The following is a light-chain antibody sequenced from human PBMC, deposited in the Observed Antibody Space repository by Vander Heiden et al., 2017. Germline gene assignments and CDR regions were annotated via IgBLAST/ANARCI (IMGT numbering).Light chain of an antibody. CDR1: SSDVGNYNL. Sequence: QSALPRPASLAGCPRQSITISCTGTSSDVGNYNLVSWYQQHPGKAPKVMIYEVSKRPSGISDRFSGSKSANTASLTISGLQAEDEADYYCCSYAGSSTYVFGTGTRVTVL. J-gene: IGLJ1*01. CDR3: CSYAGSSTYV. V-gene: IGLV2-23*02. CDR2: EVS.